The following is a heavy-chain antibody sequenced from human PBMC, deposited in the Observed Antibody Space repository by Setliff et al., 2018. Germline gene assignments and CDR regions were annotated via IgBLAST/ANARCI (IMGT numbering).Heavy chain of an antibody. V-gene: IGHV4-38-2*02. CDR3: ARGRSNFWGYYFDY. D-gene: IGHD3-3*01. CDR1: GYSIRSGYN. Sequence: SETLSLTCRVSGYSIRSGYNWGWIRQSPGKGLEWIASISHTGSTDYNPSLESQITISVDTSKNQFSLKLSSVTAADTAVYYCARGRSNFWGYYFDYWGQGTLVTVSS. CDR2: ISHTGST. J-gene: IGHJ4*02.